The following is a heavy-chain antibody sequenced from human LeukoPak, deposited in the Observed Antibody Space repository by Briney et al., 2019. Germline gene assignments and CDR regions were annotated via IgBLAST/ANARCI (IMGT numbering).Heavy chain of an antibody. Sequence: SVKVSCKASGGTFSSYAISWVRQAPGQGLEWMGGIIPIFGTANYAQKFQGRVTITADESTSTAYMELSSLRSEDTAVYYCARGATTVTTYYYYYYMDVWGKGTTVTISS. CDR1: GGTFSSYA. J-gene: IGHJ6*03. CDR3: ARGATTVTTYYYYYYMDV. D-gene: IGHD4-17*01. V-gene: IGHV1-69*13. CDR2: IIPIFGTA.